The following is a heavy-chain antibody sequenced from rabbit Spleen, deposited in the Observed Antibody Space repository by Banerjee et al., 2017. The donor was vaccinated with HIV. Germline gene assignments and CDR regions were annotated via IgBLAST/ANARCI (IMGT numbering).Heavy chain of an antibody. CDR2: IDVTKSGNT. CDR3: ARDLDGVIGWNFGW. CDR1: GLDFSSNYW. D-gene: IGHD4-1*01. J-gene: IGHJ3*01. Sequence: QEHLEESGGDLVKPGASLTLTCKASGLDFSSNYWMCWVRQAPGKGLEWIACIDVTKSGNTYYATWAKGRFTISKTSSTTVTLQMTSLTAADTATYFCARDLDGVIGWNFGWWGQGTLVTVS. V-gene: IGHV1S45*01.